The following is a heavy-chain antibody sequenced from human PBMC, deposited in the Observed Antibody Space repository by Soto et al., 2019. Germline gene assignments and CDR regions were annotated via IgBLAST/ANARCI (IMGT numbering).Heavy chain of an antibody. CDR3: ARDPGGISGYYCDY. CDR1: GYTLTELS. Sequence: ASVKVSCKVSGYTLTELSMHWVRQAPGKGLEWMGGFDPEDGETIYAQKFQGWVTMTRDTSISTAYMELSRLRSDDTAVYYCARDPGGISGYYCDYWGQGTLVTISS. V-gene: IGHV1-24*01. J-gene: IGHJ4*02. D-gene: IGHD3-16*01. CDR2: FDPEDGET.